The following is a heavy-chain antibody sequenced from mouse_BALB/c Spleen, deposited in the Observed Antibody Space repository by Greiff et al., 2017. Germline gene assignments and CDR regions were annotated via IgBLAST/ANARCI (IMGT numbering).Heavy chain of an antibody. CDR2: IDPANGNT. CDR3: ARRYGNYEGYYFDY. V-gene: IGHV14-3*02. D-gene: IGHD2-10*02. CDR1: GFNIKDTY. J-gene: IGHJ2*01. Sequence: VQLQQSGAELVKPGASVKLSCTASGFNIKDTYMHWVKQRPEQGLEWIGRIDPANGNTKYDPKFQGKATITADTSSNTAYLQLSSLTSEDTAVYYCARRYGNYEGYYFDYWGQGTTLTVSS.